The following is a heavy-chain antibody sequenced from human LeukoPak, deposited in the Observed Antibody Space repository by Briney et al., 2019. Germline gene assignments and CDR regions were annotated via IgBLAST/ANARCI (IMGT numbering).Heavy chain of an antibody. Sequence: PGGSLKLSRAASGFTFSSYAMSWVRQAPGKGLEWVSAISGSGGSTYYADSVKGRFTIPRDNSKNTLYLQMNSLRAEDTAVYYCAKDRSYCSSTSCYSVPSAFDIWGQGTMVTVSS. CDR2: ISGSGGST. CDR1: GFTFSSYA. J-gene: IGHJ3*02. CDR3: AKDRSYCSSTSCYSVPSAFDI. D-gene: IGHD2-2*01. V-gene: IGHV3-23*01.